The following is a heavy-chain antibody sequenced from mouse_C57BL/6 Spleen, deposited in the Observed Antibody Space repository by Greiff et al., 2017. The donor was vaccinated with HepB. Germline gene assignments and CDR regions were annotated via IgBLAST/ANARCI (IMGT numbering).Heavy chain of an antibody. CDR1: GYSITSGYY. D-gene: IGHD2-3*01. CDR2: ISYDGSN. Sequence: EVKLQESGPGLVKPSQSLSLTCSVTGYSITSGYYWNWIRQFPGNKLEWMGYISYDGSNNYNPSLKNRISITRDTSKNQFFLKLNSVTTEDTATYYCARWLLRGYYFDYWGQGTTLTVSS. J-gene: IGHJ2*01. CDR3: ARWLLRGYYFDY. V-gene: IGHV3-6*01.